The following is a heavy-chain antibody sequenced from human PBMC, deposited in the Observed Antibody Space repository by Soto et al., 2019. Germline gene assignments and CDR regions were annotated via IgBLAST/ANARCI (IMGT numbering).Heavy chain of an antibody. CDR3: ARDQEGITMIVGGT. J-gene: IGHJ5*02. CDR1: GDIFTSYG. CDR2: ISAYNGNT. V-gene: IGHV1-18*01. D-gene: IGHD3-22*01. Sequence: QVQLVQSGAEVKKPGASVKVSCKASGDIFTSYGISWVRQAPGQGLEWMGWISAYNGNTKYSQKFQGRSTMTTDTSTSTAYMELRSLRSDDTAVYYCARDQEGITMIVGGTWGQGTLVTVSS.